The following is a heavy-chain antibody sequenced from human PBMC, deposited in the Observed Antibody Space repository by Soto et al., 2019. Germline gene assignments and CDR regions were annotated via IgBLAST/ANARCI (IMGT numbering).Heavy chain of an antibody. V-gene: IGHV4-39*01. CDR2: IHYSGTT. J-gene: IGHJ4*02. Sequence: PSETLSLALTVSGCSISSRVSYWGGILQPPGKGLEWIGRIHYSGTTYYNPSLKSRVTISVATSKDQFSLKLTSVTAADTAVYYCARRGSASYWIDYWGQGTLVTVSS. D-gene: IGHD3-10*01. CDR3: ARRGSASYWIDY. CDR1: GCSISSRVSY.